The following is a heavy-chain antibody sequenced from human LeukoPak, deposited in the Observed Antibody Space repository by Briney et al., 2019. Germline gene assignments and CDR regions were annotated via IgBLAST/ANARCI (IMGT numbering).Heavy chain of an antibody. D-gene: IGHD3-10*01. CDR3: ARGGVDYYGSGTYYLMYYFDY. CDR2: ISGSGGAT. CDR1: GFTFNTYG. V-gene: IGHV3-23*01. J-gene: IGHJ4*02. Sequence: GGSLRLSCAASGFTFNTYGMSWVRQAPGKGLEWVSGISGSGGATYYADSVKGRFTISRDDPHNTLYLQMNSLRAEDTAVYFCARGGVDYYGSGTYYLMYYFDYWGQGALVTVSS.